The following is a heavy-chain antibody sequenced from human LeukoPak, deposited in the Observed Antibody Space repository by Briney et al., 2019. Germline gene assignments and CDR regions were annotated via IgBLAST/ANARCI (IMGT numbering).Heavy chain of an antibody. CDR1: GYTFTSYG. CDR3: ARSGLYSSSDY. Sequence: GASVKVSCKASGYTFTSYGISWVRQAPGQGLEWMGWISAYNGNTNYAQKPQGRVTMTTETSTSKAYMELRSLRSDHTAVYYCARSGLYSSSDYWGQGTLVTVSS. V-gene: IGHV1-18*01. D-gene: IGHD6-13*01. CDR2: ISAYNGNT. J-gene: IGHJ4*02.